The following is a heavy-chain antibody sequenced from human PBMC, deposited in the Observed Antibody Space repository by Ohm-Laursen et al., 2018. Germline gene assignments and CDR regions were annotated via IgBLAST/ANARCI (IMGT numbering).Heavy chain of an antibody. CDR3: AKDTKYYGMNV. V-gene: IGHV3-23*01. CDR2: ISGTGGDT. Sequence: SLRLSCAASGFTFSSYAMSWVRQAPGKGLEWVSGISGTGGDTFYADSVKGRFTISRDNSKNNLYLQMNSLTAEDTAVYYCAKDTKYYGMNVWGQGTPVTVSS. D-gene: IGHD2-2*01. CDR1: GFTFSSYA. J-gene: IGHJ6*02.